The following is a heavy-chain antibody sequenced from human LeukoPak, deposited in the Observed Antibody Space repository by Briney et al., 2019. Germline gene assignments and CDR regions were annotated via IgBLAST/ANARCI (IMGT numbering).Heavy chain of an antibody. CDR3: ARDRYSGYDKYYFDY. CDR1: GGSISSGGYY. V-gene: IGHV4-31*03. Sequence: SETLSLTCTVSGGSISSGGYYWSWIRQHPGKGLEWIVYIYYSGSTYYNPSLKSRVTISVDTSKNQFSLKLSSVTVADTTVYYCARDRYSGYDKYYFDYWGQGTLVTVSS. J-gene: IGHJ4*02. CDR2: IYYSGST. D-gene: IGHD5-12*01.